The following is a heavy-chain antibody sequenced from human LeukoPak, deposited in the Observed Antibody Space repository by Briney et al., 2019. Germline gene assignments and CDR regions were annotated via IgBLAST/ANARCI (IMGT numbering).Heavy chain of an antibody. Sequence: GGSLRLSCEASGLTFGDYTMHWVRQAPGKGLEWVAFIRYDGSNKYYADSVKGRFTISRDNSKNTLYLQMNSLRAEDTAVYYCASFGVSSAGELIWGQGTLVTVSS. D-gene: IGHD3-16*01. CDR2: IRYDGSNK. CDR1: GLTFGDYT. J-gene: IGHJ4*02. CDR3: ASFGVSSAGELI. V-gene: IGHV3-30*02.